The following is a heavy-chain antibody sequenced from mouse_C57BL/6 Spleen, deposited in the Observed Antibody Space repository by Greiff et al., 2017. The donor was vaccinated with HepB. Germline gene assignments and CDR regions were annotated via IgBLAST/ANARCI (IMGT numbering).Heavy chain of an antibody. CDR1: GYTFTDYE. V-gene: IGHV1-15*01. Sequence: VQLQQSGAELVRPGASVTLSCKASGYTFTDYEMHWVKQTPVHGLEWIGAIDPETGGTAYNQKFKGKAILTADKSSSTAYMELRSLTSEDSAVYYCTRRTTVVDNYYAMDYWGQGTSVTVSS. CDR3: TRRTTVVDNYYAMDY. D-gene: IGHD1-1*01. J-gene: IGHJ4*01. CDR2: IDPETGGT.